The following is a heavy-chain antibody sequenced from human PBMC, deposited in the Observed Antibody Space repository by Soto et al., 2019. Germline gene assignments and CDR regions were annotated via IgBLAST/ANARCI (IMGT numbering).Heavy chain of an antibody. Sequence: PGESLKISCKGSGYHFTNYWIGWVRQMPGKGLEWMGFIYPSDSDTRYSPSFQGQVTISADKSISTAYLQWSSLKASDTAMYYCARIWPRYDYVGLGELDYYYYYGMDVWGQGTTVTVSS. V-gene: IGHV5-51*01. CDR1: GYHFTNYW. CDR3: ARIWPRYDYVGLGELDYYYYYGMDV. J-gene: IGHJ6*02. D-gene: IGHD3-16*01. CDR2: IYPSDSDT.